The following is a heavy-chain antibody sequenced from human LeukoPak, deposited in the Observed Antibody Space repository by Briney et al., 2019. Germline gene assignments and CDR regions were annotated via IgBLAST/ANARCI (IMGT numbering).Heavy chain of an antibody. D-gene: IGHD2-21*02. Sequence: GESLKISCKGSGYSFTSYWIGWVRQMPGKGLEWMGIIYPGDSDTRYSPSFQGQVTISADKSIRTAYLQWSSLKASDTAMYYCARREVSLAYCGGDCSSFDYWGQGTLVTVSS. V-gene: IGHV5-51*01. CDR2: IYPGDSDT. CDR1: GYSFTSYW. J-gene: IGHJ4*02. CDR3: ARREVSLAYCGGDCSSFDY.